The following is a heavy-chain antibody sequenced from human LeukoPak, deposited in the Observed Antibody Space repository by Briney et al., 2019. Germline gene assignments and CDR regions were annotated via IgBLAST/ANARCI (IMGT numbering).Heavy chain of an antibody. CDR1: AFTFSKYW. CDR2: INTDGTVT. D-gene: IGHD6-19*01. CDR3: ATKQWLAPPPDS. Sequence: PGGSLRLSCAASAFTFSKYWMLWVSQAPGKGLESVSRINTDGTVTTYADSVKGRFTVARDNADNTMFLQMNSVRGEDTAVYYCATKQWLAPPPDSWGQGTPVTVSS. J-gene: IGHJ4*02. V-gene: IGHV3-74*01.